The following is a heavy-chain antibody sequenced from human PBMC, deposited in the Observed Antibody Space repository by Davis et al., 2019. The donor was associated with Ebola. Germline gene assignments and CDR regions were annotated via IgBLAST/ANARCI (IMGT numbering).Heavy chain of an antibody. CDR3: AREPLRYYDFWSGYSYDAFDI. V-gene: IGHV3-7*01. J-gene: IGHJ3*02. D-gene: IGHD3-3*01. CDR2: IKEDGSEK. CDR1: GFTFSNYW. Sequence: PGESLRLSCAASGFTFSNYWMSWVRQAPGKGLEWVANIKEDGSEKYYVDSVKGRFTISRDNAKNSLYLQMNSLRAEDTAVYYCAREPLRYYDFWSGYSYDAFDIWGQGTMVTVSS.